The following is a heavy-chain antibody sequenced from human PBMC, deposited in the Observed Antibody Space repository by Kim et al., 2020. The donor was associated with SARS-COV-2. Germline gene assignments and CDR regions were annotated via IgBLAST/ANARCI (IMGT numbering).Heavy chain of an antibody. D-gene: IGHD3-22*01. CDR1: GGSFSGYY. V-gene: IGHV4-34*01. CDR2: INHSGST. CDR3: ARTELSVYYYDSSGSFDY. J-gene: IGHJ4*02. Sequence: SETLSLTCAVYGGSFSGYYWSWIRQPPGKGLEWIGEINHSGSTNYNPSLKSRVTISVDTSKNQFSLKLSSVTAADTAVYYCARTELSVYYYDSSGSFDYWGQGTLVTVSS.